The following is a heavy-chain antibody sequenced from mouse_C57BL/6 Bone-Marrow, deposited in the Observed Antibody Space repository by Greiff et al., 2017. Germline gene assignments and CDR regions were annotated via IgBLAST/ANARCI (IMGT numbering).Heavy chain of an antibody. Sequence: VQLQESGAELAKPGASVKLSCKASGYTFTSYWMHWVKQRPGQGLEWIGYINPSSGYTKYNQKFKDKATLTADKSYSTAYMQLSSRTYEDSAVYYCARSAVVAPGEYYFDYWGQGTTLTVSS. CDR2: INPSSGYT. J-gene: IGHJ2*01. D-gene: IGHD1-1*01. V-gene: IGHV1-7*01. CDR1: GYTFTSYW. CDR3: ARSAVVAPGEYYFDY.